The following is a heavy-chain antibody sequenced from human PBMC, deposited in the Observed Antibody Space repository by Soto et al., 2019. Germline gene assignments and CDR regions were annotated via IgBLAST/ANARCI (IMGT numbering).Heavy chain of an antibody. CDR1: GGSFSGYY. CDR3: ARVPEWLRITAWLDL. D-gene: IGHD5-12*01. V-gene: IGHV4-34*01. CDR2: INHSAST. Sequence: PSETLSLTCAVYGGSFSGYYWSWIRQPPGKGLEWIGEINHSASTNYNPSLKSRVTISVDTSKNQFSLKLSSVTAADTAVYYCARVPEWLRITAWLDLWPQGTPGTV. J-gene: IGHJ5*02.